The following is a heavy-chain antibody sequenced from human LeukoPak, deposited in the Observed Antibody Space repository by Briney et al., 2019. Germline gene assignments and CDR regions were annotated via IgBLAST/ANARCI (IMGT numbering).Heavy chain of an antibody. CDR2: ISNSIT. J-gene: IGHJ4*02. CDR3: VRACCSD. D-gene: IGHD2-15*01. Sequence: GGSLRLSCAASGFTFSYYEMSWVRQAPGKGLEWISYISNSITYYADSVKGRFTISRDNAKNSLYLQMNSLRAEDTAIYYCVRACCSDWGQGTLVTVSS. CDR1: GFTFSYYE. V-gene: IGHV3-48*03.